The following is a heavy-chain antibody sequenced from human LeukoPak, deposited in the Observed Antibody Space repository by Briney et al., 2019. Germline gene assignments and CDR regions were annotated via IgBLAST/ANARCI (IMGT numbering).Heavy chain of an antibody. CDR3: AREYYYDSSGYAGYYYYYGMDV. CDR2: ISYDGSNK. CDR1: GFTFSSYA. D-gene: IGHD3-22*01. Sequence: GGSLRLSCAASGFTFSSYAMHWVRQAPGKGLEWVAVISYDGSNKYYADSVKGRFTISRDNSKNTLYLQMNSLRAEDTAVYYCAREYYYDSSGYAGYYYYYGMDVWGQGTTVTVSS. J-gene: IGHJ6*02. V-gene: IGHV3-30*04.